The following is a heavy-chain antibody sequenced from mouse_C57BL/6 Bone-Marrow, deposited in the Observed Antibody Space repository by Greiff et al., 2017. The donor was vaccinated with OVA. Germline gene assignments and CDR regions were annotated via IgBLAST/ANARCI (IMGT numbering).Heavy chain of an antibody. J-gene: IGHJ4*01. V-gene: IGHV1-26*01. D-gene: IGHD1-1*01. CDR2: INPNNGGT. CDR3: ARVTTVYYYAMDY. Sequence: EVQLQQSGPELVKPGASVKISCKASGYTFTDYYMNWVKQSHGKSLEWIGDINPNNGGTSYNQKFKGKATLTVDKSSSTAYMELRSLTSEDSAVYYCARVTTVYYYAMDYWGQGTSVTVSS. CDR1: GYTFTDYY.